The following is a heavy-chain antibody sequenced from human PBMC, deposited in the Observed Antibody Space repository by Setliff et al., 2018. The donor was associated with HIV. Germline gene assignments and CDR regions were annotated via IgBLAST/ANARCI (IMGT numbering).Heavy chain of an antibody. Sequence: PSETLSLTCTVSGGSISRGSYSWGWIRQPPGKGLEWIGSISYTGITNYNPSLKSRVTISVDTSQNQFSLKLSSVTAADTAVYYCARSGLYRGYSSRRYYYYMDVWGKGTTVTVSS. CDR1: GGSISRGSYS. J-gene: IGHJ6*03. V-gene: IGHV4-39*01. CDR2: ISYTGIT. CDR3: ARSGLYRGYSSRRYYYYMDV. D-gene: IGHD6-13*01.